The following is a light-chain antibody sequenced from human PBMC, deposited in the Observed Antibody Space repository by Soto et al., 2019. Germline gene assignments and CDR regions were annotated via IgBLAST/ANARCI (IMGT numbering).Light chain of an antibody. J-gene: IGKJ1*01. CDR1: QSISSSY. Sequence: EIVLTQSPGTLSLSPGERVTLSCRASQSISSSYLACYQQKPGQAPRLLIYGASSRATGIPDRFTGSGPGTDFTLTISRLEPEDFAVYYCQQYDSSPLAFGQGTKVDIK. V-gene: IGKV3-20*01. CDR3: QQYDSSPLA. CDR2: GAS.